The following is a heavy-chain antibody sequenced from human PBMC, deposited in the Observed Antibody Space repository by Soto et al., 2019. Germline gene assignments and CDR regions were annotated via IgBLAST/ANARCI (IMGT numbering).Heavy chain of an antibody. CDR2: ISSSSSYI. J-gene: IGHJ4*02. Sequence: GSLRLSCAASGFTFSSYSMNWVLQAPGKGLEWVSSISSSSSYIYYADSVKGRFTISRDNAKNSLYLQMNSLRAEDTAVYYCARARYGDYALHYWGQGTLVTVSS. CDR1: GFTFSSYS. V-gene: IGHV3-21*01. D-gene: IGHD4-17*01. CDR3: ARARYGDYALHY.